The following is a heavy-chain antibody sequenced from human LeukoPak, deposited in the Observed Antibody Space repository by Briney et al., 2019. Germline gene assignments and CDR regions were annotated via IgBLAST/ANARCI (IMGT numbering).Heavy chain of an antibody. D-gene: IGHD3-22*01. J-gene: IGHJ5*02. CDR3: ARVNYYDSSGPHGFDP. CDR2: IYYSGST. V-gene: IGHV4-59*01. Sequence: SETLSLTCTVSGGSISSYYWSWLRQPPGKGLEWIGYIYYSGSTNYNPSLKSRVTISVDTSKNQFSLKLSSVTAADTAVYYCARVNYYDSSGPHGFDPWGQGTLVTVSS. CDR1: GGSISSYY.